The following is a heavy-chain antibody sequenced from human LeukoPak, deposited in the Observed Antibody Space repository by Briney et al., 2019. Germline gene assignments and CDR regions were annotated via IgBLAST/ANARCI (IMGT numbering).Heavy chain of an antibody. CDR1: GFTFSSYA. V-gene: IGHV3-23*01. CDR3: AKSLIKDIVVVVAATLVGVDY. J-gene: IGHJ4*02. CDR2: ISGSGGST. D-gene: IGHD2-15*01. Sequence: PGGSLRLSCAASGFTFSSYAMSWVRQAPGKGLEWVSAISGSGGSTYYADSVKRRFTISRDNSKNTLYLQMNSLRAEDTAVYYCAKSLIKDIVVVVAATLVGVDYWGQGTLVTVSS.